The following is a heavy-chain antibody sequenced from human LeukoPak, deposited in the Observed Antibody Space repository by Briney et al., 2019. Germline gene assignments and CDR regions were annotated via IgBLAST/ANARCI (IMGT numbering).Heavy chain of an antibody. CDR2: MNPNSGNT. D-gene: IGHD2/OR15-2a*01. CDR1: GYTFTSYD. Sequence: ASVKVSCKASGYTFTSYDINWVRQATGQGLEWRGWMNPNSGNTGYAQKFQGRVTITRNTSISTAYMELSSLRSEDTAVYYCARGDRSGTTEYFQHWGQGTLVTVSS. CDR3: ARGDRSGTTEYFQH. J-gene: IGHJ1*01. V-gene: IGHV1-8*03.